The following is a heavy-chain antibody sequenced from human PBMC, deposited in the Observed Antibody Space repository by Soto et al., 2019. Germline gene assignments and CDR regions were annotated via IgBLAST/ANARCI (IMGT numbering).Heavy chain of an antibody. CDR3: ARRGYSSSWYYYYFYGMDV. D-gene: IGHD6-13*01. V-gene: IGHV1-8*01. J-gene: IGHJ6*02. CDR2: MNPNSGNT. CDR1: GYTFTSYD. Sequence: QVQLVQSGAEVKKPGASVKVSCKASGYTFTSYDINWVRQATGQGLEWMGWMNPNSGNTGYAQKFQGRVTMTRNTSISTAYMELRRLRSEDTAVYYCARRGYSSSWYYYYFYGMDVWGQGTTVTVSS.